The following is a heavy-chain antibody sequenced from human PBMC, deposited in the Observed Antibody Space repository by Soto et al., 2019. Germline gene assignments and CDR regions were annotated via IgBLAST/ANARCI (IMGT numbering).Heavy chain of an antibody. D-gene: IGHD2-21*02. CDR3: ARAYCGGDCYNPIWGDYYGMDV. V-gene: IGHV5-51*01. Sequence: GESLKISCKGSGYSFTSYWIGWVRQMPGKGLEWMGIIYPGDSDTRYSPSFQGQVTTSADKSISTAYLQWSSLKASDTAMYYCARAYCGGDCYNPIWGDYYGMDVWGQGTTVTVSS. J-gene: IGHJ6*02. CDR2: IYPGDSDT. CDR1: GYSFTSYW.